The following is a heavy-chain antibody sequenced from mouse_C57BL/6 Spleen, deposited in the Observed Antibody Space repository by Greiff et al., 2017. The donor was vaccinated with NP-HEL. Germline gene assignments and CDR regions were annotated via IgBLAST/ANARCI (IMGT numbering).Heavy chain of an antibody. Sequence: LLESGPELVKPGASVKLSCKASGYTFTSYDINWVKQRPGQGLEWIGWIYPRDGSTKYNEKFKGKATLTVDTSSSTAYMELHSLTSEDSAVYFCARSPWFAYWGQGTLVTVSA. CDR1: GYTFTSYD. CDR3: ARSPWFAY. CDR2: IYPRDGST. J-gene: IGHJ3*01. V-gene: IGHV1-85*01.